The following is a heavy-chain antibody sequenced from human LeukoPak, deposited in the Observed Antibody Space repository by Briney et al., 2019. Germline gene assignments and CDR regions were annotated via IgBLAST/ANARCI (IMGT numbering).Heavy chain of an antibody. CDR2: ISSSGSTI. CDR1: GFTFSDYY. J-gene: IGHJ4*02. D-gene: IGHD3-22*01. Sequence: GGSLRLSCAASGFTFSDYYMSWIRQAPGKGLEWVSYISSSGSTIYYADSVKGRFTISRDNAKNSLYLQMNSLRAEDTAVNYCARRGSSYDSSGYPHYYFDYWGQGTLVTVSS. CDR3: ARRGSSYDSSGYPHYYFDY. V-gene: IGHV3-11*01.